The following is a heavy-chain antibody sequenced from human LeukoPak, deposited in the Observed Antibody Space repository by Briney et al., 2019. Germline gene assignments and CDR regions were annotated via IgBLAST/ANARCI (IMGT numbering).Heavy chain of an antibody. CDR2: VFHSGGT. CDR1: GGSISSSAYY. V-gene: IGHV4-39*01. Sequence: SETLSLTCSVSGGSISSSAYYWGWIRQAPGKGLGWIGSVFHSGGTYYNPSLKSRVTISVDTSKNQFSLKLNSMTAADTALYYCARTKSGSYHSPFDYWGQGTLVTVSS. CDR3: ARTKSGSYHSPFDY. D-gene: IGHD1-26*01. J-gene: IGHJ4*02.